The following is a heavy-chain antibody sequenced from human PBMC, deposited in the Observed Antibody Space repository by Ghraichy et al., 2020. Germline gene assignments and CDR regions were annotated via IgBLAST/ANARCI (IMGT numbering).Heavy chain of an antibody. CDR2: INHSGST. D-gene: IGHD3-22*01. CDR3: ASEPPYYYDSSGYYYGG. Sequence: SETLSLTCAVYGGSFSGYYWSWIRQPPGKGLEWIGEINHSGSTNYNPSLKSRVTISVDTSKNQFSLKLSSVTAADTAVYYCASEPPYYYDSSGYYYGGWGQGTLVTVSS. CDR1: GGSFSGYY. J-gene: IGHJ4*02. V-gene: IGHV4-34*01.